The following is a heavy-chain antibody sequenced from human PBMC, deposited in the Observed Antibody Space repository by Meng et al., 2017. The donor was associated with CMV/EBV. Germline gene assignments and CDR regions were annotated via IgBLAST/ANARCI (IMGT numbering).Heavy chain of an antibody. CDR2: ISYDGSNK. V-gene: IGHV3-30*04. J-gene: IGHJ3*02. Sequence: GESLKISCAASGFTFSGYAMHWVRQAPGKGLEWVAVISYDGSNKYYADSVKGRFTISRDNSKNTLYLQMNSLRAEDTAVYYCARVQEDIVVVPAALAAFDIWGQGTMVTVSS. D-gene: IGHD2-2*01. CDR1: GFTFSGYA. CDR3: ARVQEDIVVVPAALAAFDI.